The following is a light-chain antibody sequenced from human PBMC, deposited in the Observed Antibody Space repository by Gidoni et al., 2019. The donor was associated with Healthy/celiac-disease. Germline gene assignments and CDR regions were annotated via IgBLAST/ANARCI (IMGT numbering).Light chain of an antibody. CDR2: QAS. V-gene: IGLV3-1*01. Sequence: SYELTQPPSVSVSPGQTASIACSGEKLGEKYACWYQQKSGQSPVLVIYQASKRPSGIPERFSGSNSGNTATLTISGTQAMDEADYYCQAWDSSTGIFGGGTKLTVL. J-gene: IGLJ2*01. CDR1: KLGEKY. CDR3: QAWDSSTGI.